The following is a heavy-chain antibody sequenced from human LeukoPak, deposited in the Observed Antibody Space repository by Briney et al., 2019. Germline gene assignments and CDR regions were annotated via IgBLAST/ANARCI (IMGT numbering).Heavy chain of an antibody. J-gene: IGHJ4*02. V-gene: IGHV4-4*07. D-gene: IGHD2-15*01. CDR3: AKVHSGGWHPFDY. CDR1: GGSINNYY. CDR2: IYSSSGTT. Sequence: SETVSLTCSVSGGSINNYYWSRLRQSAGKGPEWIGRIYSSSGTTNYNPSLMSRVTMSIDTSQSQISLKLRSVTASDTAVYYCAKVHSGGWHPFDYWGQGILVTVSS.